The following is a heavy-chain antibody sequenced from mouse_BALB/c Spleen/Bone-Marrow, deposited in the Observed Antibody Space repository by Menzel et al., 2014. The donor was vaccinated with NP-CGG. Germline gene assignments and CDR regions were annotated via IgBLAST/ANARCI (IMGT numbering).Heavy chain of an antibody. J-gene: IGHJ1*01. V-gene: IGHV1S81*02. Sequence: QVHVKQSGAELVKPGASVKLSCKASGYTFTSYYMYWVKQRPGQGLEWIGGINPSNGGTNFNEKFKSKATLTVDKSSSTSYMQLSSLTSVDSAVYFCARHAYGNSYWYFDVWGAGTTVTVSS. CDR1: GYTFTSYY. D-gene: IGHD2-1*01. CDR2: INPSNGGT. CDR3: ARHAYGNSYWYFDV.